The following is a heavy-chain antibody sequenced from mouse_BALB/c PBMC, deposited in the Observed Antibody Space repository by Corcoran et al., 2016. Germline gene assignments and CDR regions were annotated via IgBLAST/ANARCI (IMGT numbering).Heavy chain of an antibody. Sequence: EVQLQQSGAELVKPGASVKLSCTASGFNIKDTYMHWVKQRPEQGLEWIGRIDPANGNTKYDPKFQGKATITADTSSNTAYLQLSSLTSEDTAVYYCARRGYDYGSNIDYWGQGTTLTVSS. CDR1: GFNIKDTY. CDR3: ARRGYDYGSNIDY. CDR2: IDPANGNT. V-gene: IGHV14-3*02. D-gene: IGHD1-1*01. J-gene: IGHJ2*01.